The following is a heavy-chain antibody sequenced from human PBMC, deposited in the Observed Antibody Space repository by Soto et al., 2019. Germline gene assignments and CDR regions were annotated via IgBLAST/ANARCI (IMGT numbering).Heavy chain of an antibody. Sequence: QITLKESGPTLVKPTQTLTLTCTFSGFSLSTTAEGVGWIRQPPGKALEWLALIYWDDDERYSPSLKSRLTITKDTSKNQVVLTMTNVDPVDTATYVCAHGSCSSADCYPNPYLDYWGQGILVTVSS. V-gene: IGHV2-5*02. D-gene: IGHD2-2*01. J-gene: IGHJ4*02. CDR3: AHGSCSSADCYPNPYLDY. CDR2: IYWDDDE. CDR1: GFSLSTTAEG.